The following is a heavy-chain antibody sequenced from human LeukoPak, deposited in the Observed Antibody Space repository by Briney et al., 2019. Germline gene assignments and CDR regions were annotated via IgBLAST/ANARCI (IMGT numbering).Heavy chain of an antibody. Sequence: GGSLRLSCAASGFTVSSNYMSWVRQAPGKGLEWVSSISSSSSYIYYADSVKGRFTISRDNAKNSLYLQMNSLRAEDTAVYYCAREDSSSPGAFDYWGQGTLVTVSS. CDR1: GFTVSSNY. V-gene: IGHV3-21*01. D-gene: IGHD6-6*01. J-gene: IGHJ4*02. CDR2: ISSSSSYI. CDR3: AREDSSSPGAFDY.